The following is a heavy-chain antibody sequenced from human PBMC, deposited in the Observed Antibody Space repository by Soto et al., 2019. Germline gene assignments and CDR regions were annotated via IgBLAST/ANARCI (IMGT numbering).Heavy chain of an antibody. J-gene: IGHJ6*02. D-gene: IGHD3-16*02. CDR3: AIRITFGGVIVMSDYYGMDV. V-gene: IGHV1-69*06. CDR1: GGTFSSYA. CDR2: IIPIFGTA. Sequence: WASVKVSCKASGGTFSSYAISWVRQAPGQGLEWMGGIIPIFGTANYAQKFQGRVTITADKSTSTAYMELSSLRCEDTAVYYCAIRITFGGVIVMSDYYGMDVWGQGTTVTVSS.